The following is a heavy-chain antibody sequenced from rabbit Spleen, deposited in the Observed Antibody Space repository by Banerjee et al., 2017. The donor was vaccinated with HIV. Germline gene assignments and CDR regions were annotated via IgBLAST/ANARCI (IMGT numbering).Heavy chain of an antibody. CDR1: GFSFSSSYY. CDR2: IDPVFGIT. D-gene: IGHD8-1*01. V-gene: IGHV1S45*01. Sequence: QEQLVESGGGLVQPEGSLTLTCTASGFSFSSSYYMCWVRQAPGKGLEWIGYIDPVFGITYYASWVNGRFSISRENAQNTVFLQMTSLTAADTATYFCARDGAGGSYFALWGQGTPRHRL. J-gene: IGHJ3*01. CDR3: ARDGAGGSYFAL.